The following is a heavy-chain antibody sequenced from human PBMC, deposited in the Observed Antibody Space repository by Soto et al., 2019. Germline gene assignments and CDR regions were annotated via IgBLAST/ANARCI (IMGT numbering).Heavy chain of an antibody. CDR2: ISYSGST. CDR1: GGSINNYY. CDR3: ARGVRYFDWLLPFYLDY. D-gene: IGHD3-9*01. V-gene: IGHV4-59*01. J-gene: IGHJ4*02. Sequence: QVQLQESGPGLVKPSETLSLTCTVSGGSINNYYWSWIRQPPGMGLEWIGCISYSGSTNYNPSLKSRVALSVDTSKNQFSLKLSSVTAADTAVYYCARGVRYFDWLLPFYLDYWGQGTPVTVSS.